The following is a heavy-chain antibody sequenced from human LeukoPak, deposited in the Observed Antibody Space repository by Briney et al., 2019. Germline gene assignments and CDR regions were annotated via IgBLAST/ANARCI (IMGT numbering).Heavy chain of an antibody. J-gene: IGHJ6*03. D-gene: IGHD3-10*01. Sequence: ASVKVSCKASGYPFYTYGISWVRQAPGQGLEWMGWISVYNGNTNYAQKLQGRLTLTTDTSTSSAYMELRSLRSDDTAMYYCARGGDGSGLYYYYYMDVWGKGTTVTISS. CDR2: ISVYNGNT. CDR1: GYPFYTYG. V-gene: IGHV1-18*01. CDR3: ARGGDGSGLYYYYYMDV.